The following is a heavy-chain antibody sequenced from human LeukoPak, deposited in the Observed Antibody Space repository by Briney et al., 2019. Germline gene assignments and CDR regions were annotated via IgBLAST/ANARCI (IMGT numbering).Heavy chain of an antibody. Sequence: ASVKVSCKSFGYTFTGYYIHWVRQALGQGVEWMGWINPESGATDYAQKFQGRVTITRDTSISTAYMDLTSLRSDDTAVYYCARGLYHSDSSGYYSYWGQGTLVTVSS. J-gene: IGHJ4*02. CDR2: INPESGAT. V-gene: IGHV1-2*02. D-gene: IGHD3-22*01. CDR3: ARGLYHSDSSGYYSY. CDR1: GYTFTGYY.